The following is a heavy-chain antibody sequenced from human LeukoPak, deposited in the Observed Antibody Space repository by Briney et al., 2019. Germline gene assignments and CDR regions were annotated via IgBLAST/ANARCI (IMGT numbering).Heavy chain of an antibody. Sequence: GGSLRLSCAASGFTFSSYSMNWGRQAPGEGLEWVSYISSSGSTIYYADSVKGRFTISRDNAKNSLYLQMNSLRDEDTAVYYCANALTYYYDSSGYPVDYWGQGTLVTVSS. CDR2: ISSSGSTI. CDR1: GFTFSSYS. V-gene: IGHV3-48*02. CDR3: ANALTYYYDSSGYPVDY. J-gene: IGHJ4*02. D-gene: IGHD3-22*01.